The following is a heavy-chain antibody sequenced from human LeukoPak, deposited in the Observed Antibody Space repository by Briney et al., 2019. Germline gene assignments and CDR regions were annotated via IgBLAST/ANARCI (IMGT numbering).Heavy chain of an antibody. J-gene: IGHJ4*02. D-gene: IGHD2-21*02. V-gene: IGHV3-11*04. CDR2: ISSSGSTI. Sequence: GGSLRLSCAASGFTFSDYYMSWLRQAPGKGLEWVSYISSSGSTIYYADSVKGRFTISRDNAKNSLYLQMNSLRAEDPAVYYCARGPGYCGGDCYDYYFDYWGQGTLVTVSS. CDR1: GFTFSDYY. CDR3: ARGPGYCGGDCYDYYFDY.